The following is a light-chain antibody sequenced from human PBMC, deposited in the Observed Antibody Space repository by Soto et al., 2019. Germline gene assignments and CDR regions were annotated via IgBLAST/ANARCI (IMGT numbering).Light chain of an antibody. Sequence: EIVLTQSPGTLSLSPGERATLSCRASQSVSSNYLAWYQQKPGQAPRLLIYGASSRATGIPDRFSGSGSGTDFTLTISRLGPEDFAVYYCQQYGSSPWTFGQGTKVDI. CDR1: QSVSSNY. J-gene: IGKJ1*01. V-gene: IGKV3-20*01. CDR2: GAS. CDR3: QQYGSSPWT.